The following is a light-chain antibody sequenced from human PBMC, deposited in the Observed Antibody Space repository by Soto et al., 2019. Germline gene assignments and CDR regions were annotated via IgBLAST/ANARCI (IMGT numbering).Light chain of an antibody. J-gene: IGLJ2*01. V-gene: IGLV1-40*01. CDR1: RSNIGADFA. CDR2: STN. Sequence: SVLTQPPSVSGAPGQRVTISCAGNRSNIGADFAVHWYQHLPGTAPKLLIFSTNTRPSGVPDRFSGSRSGTSASLAITGLQAEDEADYYCQSYDSSLSLVFGGGTKLTVL. CDR3: QSYDSSLSLV.